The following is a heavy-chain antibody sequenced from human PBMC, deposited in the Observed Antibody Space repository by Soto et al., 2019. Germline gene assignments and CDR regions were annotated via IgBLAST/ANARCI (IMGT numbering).Heavy chain of an antibody. J-gene: IGHJ4*02. CDR1: GGSISSSSYY. Sequence: SETLSLTCTVSGGSISSSSYYWGWIRQPPGKGLEWIGSIYYSGSTYYNPSLKSRVTISVDTSKNQFSLKLSSVTAADTAVYYCARHQYNWNGWYFDYWGQGTLVTVSS. CDR3: ARHQYNWNGWYFDY. V-gene: IGHV4-39*01. D-gene: IGHD1-20*01. CDR2: IYYSGST.